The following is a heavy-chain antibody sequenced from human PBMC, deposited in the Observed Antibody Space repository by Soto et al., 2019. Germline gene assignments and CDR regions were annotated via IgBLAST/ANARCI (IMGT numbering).Heavy chain of an antibody. CDR2: IWYDGSNK. D-gene: IGHD6-13*01. J-gene: IGHJ6*02. CDR3: ARGREWAAAGTIRNGMDV. V-gene: IGHV3-33*01. Sequence: QVQLVESGGGVVQPGRSLRLSCAASGFTFSSYGMHWVRQAPGKGLEWVAVIWYDGSNKYYADSVKGRFTISRDNSKNTLYLQMNSLRAEDTAVYYCARGREWAAAGTIRNGMDVWGQGTTDTVSS. CDR1: GFTFSSYG.